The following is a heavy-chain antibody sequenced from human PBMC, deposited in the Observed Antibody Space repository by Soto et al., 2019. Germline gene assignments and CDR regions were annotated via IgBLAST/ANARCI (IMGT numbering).Heavy chain of an antibody. D-gene: IGHD4-4*01. V-gene: IGHV4-30-2*01. CDR2: IYHSGST. CDR1: GGYISSGGYS. CDR3: ARDDHKEYNYSVAFFDY. J-gene: IGHJ4*02. Sequence: SETLSLTCAVSGGYISSGGYSWSWIRQPPGKGLEWIGYIYHSGSTYYNPSLKSRVTISVDRSKNQFSLKLSSVTAADTGVYYCARDDHKEYNYSVAFFDYWGQGTPVTVSS.